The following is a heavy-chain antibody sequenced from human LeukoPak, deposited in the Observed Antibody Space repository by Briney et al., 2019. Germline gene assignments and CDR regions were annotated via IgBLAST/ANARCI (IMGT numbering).Heavy chain of an antibody. CDR2: ISYDGSNK. CDR1: GFTFSSYG. V-gene: IGHV3-30*18. J-gene: IGHJ6*02. Sequence: GWSLRLSCAASGFTFSSYGMHWVRQAPGKGLEGVAVISYDGSNKYYADCVKGRFTISRDNSKNTLYLQMNSLRAEDTAVYYCAKDYVLYGMDVWGQGTTVTVSS. D-gene: IGHD3-10*02. CDR3: AKDYVLYGMDV.